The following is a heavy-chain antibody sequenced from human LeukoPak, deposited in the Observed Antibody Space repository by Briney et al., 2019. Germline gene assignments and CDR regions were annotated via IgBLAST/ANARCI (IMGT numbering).Heavy chain of an antibody. J-gene: IGHJ4*02. Sequence: GASVKVSCKASGYTFTSYDINWVRQATGQGLEWMGWMNPNSGNTGYAQKFQGRVTMTRNTSISTAYMELSSLRSEDTAVYYCARANPMVRGVDYWGQGTLVTVSS. CDR2: MNPNSGNT. V-gene: IGHV1-8*01. CDR1: GYTFTSYD. CDR3: ARANPMVRGVDY. D-gene: IGHD3-10*01.